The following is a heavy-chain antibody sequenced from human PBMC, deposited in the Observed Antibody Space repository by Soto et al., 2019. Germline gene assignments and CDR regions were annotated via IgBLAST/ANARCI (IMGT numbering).Heavy chain of an antibody. Sequence: GGSLRLSCAASGFAFSSYEMNWVRQAPGKGLEWISYIPSSGGTIYYADSVKGRFTISRDNAKNSLYLQMNSLRDEDTAIYYCARKLLFGDEYFDYWGQGTLVTVSS. J-gene: IGHJ4*02. CDR1: GFAFSSYE. CDR3: ARKLLFGDEYFDY. CDR2: IPSSGGTI. D-gene: IGHD3-10*02. V-gene: IGHV3-48*03.